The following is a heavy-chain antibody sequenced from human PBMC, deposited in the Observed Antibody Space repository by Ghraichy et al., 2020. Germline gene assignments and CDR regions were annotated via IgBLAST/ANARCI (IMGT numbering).Heavy chain of an antibody. CDR1: GGSISSNY. CDR2: IYTSGST. V-gene: IGHV4-4*07. J-gene: IGHJ4*02. Sequence: SETLSLTCTVSGGSISSNYWSWIRQPAGKGLEWIGRIYTSGSTNYNPSLKSRVTMSVDTSKNQFSLKLSSVTAADTAVYYCARDGWVLLESLFFDYWGQGTLVTVSS. CDR3: ARDGWVLLESLFFDY. D-gene: IGHD1-26*01.